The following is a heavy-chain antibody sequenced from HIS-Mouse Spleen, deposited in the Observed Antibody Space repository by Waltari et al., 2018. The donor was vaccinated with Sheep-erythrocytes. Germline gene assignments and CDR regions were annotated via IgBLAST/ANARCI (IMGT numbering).Heavy chain of an antibody. CDR1: GCSFGGYA. V-gene: IGHV3-9*01. CDR2: ISWNSGSI. J-gene: IGHJ4*02. Sequence: EVQLVESGGGWVQPGRSLRPSCAASGCSFGGYAIHWFRQAPGKGLEGVSGISWNSGSIGYADSVKGRFTISRDNAKNSLYLQMNSLRAEDTALYYCAKDISRNIVVVPAAVGDYWGQGTLVTVSS. CDR3: AKDISRNIVVVPAAVGDY. D-gene: IGHD2-2*01.